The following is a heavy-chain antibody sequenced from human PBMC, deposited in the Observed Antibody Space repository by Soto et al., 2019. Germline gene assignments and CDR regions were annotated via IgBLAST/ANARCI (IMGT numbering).Heavy chain of an antibody. J-gene: IGHJ5*02. V-gene: IGHV3-30*18. D-gene: IGHD5-18*01. CDR1: GFTFSDHG. Sequence: QVQLVESGGGVVQPGRSLRLSCAASGFTFSDHGMHWVRQVPDKGLEWVAVISHDGITKYYADSLKGRFTISRDNSNNTVFLQMNGLRAEDTAVYYWTKDREDTALSFDPGGQGTLVTVSS. CDR2: ISHDGITK. CDR3: TKDREDTALSFDP.